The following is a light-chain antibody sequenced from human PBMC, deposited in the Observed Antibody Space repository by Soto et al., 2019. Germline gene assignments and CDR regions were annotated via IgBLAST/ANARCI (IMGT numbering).Light chain of an antibody. CDR3: EQYGSSPPYT. CDR2: GAS. V-gene: IGKV3-20*01. J-gene: IGKJ2*01. CDR1: QSVSSSY. Sequence: EIVLTQSPGTLSLSPGERATLSCRASQSVSSSYLAWYQQKPGQAPRLLIYGASSRATGIPDRFSGSGSGTDFTLTISRLEPEDFAVYYCEQYGSSPPYTFGQGIKLENK.